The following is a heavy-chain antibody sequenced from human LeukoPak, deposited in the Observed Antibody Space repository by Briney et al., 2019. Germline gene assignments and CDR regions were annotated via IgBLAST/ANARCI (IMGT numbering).Heavy chain of an antibody. CDR2: ICGSGGST. Sequence: PGGSLRLSCAASGFTFSKYAMNWVRQAPGKGLEWVSAICGSGGSTYYADSVKGRFTISRDNAKNSLYLQMSSLRNEDTAIYYCAQKGGTDHWGQGTLVTVSS. D-gene: IGHD2-15*01. V-gene: IGHV3-23*01. CDR1: GFTFSKYA. CDR3: AQKGGTDH. J-gene: IGHJ4*02.